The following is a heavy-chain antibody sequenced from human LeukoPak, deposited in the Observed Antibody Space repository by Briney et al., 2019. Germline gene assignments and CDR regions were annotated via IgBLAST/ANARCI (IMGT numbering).Heavy chain of an antibody. J-gene: IGHJ3*02. Sequence: SVKVSCKASGGTFSSYAISWVRQAPGQGLEWMVGIIPIFGTANYAQKFQGRVTITADESTSTAYMELSSLRSEDTAVYYCARGGSSGYYFFPSGNGDAFDIWGQGTMVTVSS. CDR2: IIPIFGTA. CDR1: GGTFSSYA. CDR3: ARGGSSGYYFFPSGNGDAFDI. V-gene: IGHV1-69*13. D-gene: IGHD3-22*01.